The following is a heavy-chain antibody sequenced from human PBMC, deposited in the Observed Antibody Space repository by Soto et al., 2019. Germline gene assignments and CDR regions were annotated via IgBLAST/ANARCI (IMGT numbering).Heavy chain of an antibody. V-gene: IGHV4-4*07. D-gene: IGHD1-1*01. Sequence: QVQLQESGPGLVKPSETLSLTCTVSGASISGYYWSWIRKSAGKGLECIGRIYATGTTDYNPSLKSRVMMSGDTSKKQFSLKLRSVTAADTAVYYCVRDGTKTLRDWFDPWGQGISVTVSS. CDR2: IYATGTT. J-gene: IGHJ5*02. CDR3: VRDGTKTLRDWFDP. CDR1: GASISGYY.